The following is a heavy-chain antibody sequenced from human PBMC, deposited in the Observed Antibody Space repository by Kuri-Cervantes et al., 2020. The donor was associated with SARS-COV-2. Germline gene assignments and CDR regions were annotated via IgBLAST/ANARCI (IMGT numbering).Heavy chain of an antibody. J-gene: IGHJ4*02. CDR3: ARVLSGSYPADY. V-gene: IGHV1-2*02. CDR2: INPNSGGT. Sequence: ASVKVSCKASGYTFTDYYIHWVRQAPGQGLEWMGWINPNSGGTNYAQKFQGRVTMTRDTSISAAYMELSRLRSDDTAVYYCARVLSGSYPADYWGQGTLVTVSS. CDR1: GYTFTDYY. D-gene: IGHD1-26*01.